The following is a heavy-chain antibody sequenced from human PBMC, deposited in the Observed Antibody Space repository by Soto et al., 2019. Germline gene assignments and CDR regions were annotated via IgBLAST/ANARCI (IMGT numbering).Heavy chain of an antibody. D-gene: IGHD3-22*01. Sequence: PGGSLRLCCAASGFTFSSYSMNWVRQAPGKGLEWVSYISSSSSTIYYADSVKGRFTISRDNAKNSLYLQMNSLRDEDTAVYYCARELTYYYDSSGYLLDYWGQGTLVTVSS. CDR2: ISSSSSTI. CDR1: GFTFSSYS. J-gene: IGHJ4*02. V-gene: IGHV3-48*02. CDR3: ARELTYYYDSSGYLLDY.